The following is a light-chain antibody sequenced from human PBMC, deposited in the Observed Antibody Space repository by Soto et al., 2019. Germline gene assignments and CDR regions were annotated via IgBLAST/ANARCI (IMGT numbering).Light chain of an antibody. CDR3: QQYNSYPVT. V-gene: IGKV1-16*02. J-gene: IGKJ4*01. Sequence: DIQMTQSPSSLSASVGDRVTITCRASQDISNHLAWFQQKPGKPPKSLIYDASSLQSGVPSKFNGSGSWTDFTLTISSLQPEDFATYYCQQYNSYPVTFGGGTKVEIK. CDR2: DAS. CDR1: QDISNH.